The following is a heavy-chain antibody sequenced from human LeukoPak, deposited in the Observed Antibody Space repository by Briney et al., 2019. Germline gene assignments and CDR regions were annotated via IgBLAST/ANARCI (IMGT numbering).Heavy chain of an antibody. CDR2: IYYSGST. J-gene: IGHJ3*02. V-gene: IGHV4-59*01. D-gene: IGHD1-26*01. CDR1: GGSISSYY. Sequence: SETLSLTCTVSGGSISSYYWSWIRQPPGKGLEWIGYIYYSGSTNYNPSLKSRVTISVDTSKNQFSLKLSSVTAADTAVYYCASESIVGATRAFDIWGQGTMVTVSS. CDR3: ASESIVGATRAFDI.